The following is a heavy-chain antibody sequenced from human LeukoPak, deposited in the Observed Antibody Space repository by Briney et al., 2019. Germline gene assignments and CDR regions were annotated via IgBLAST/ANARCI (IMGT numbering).Heavy chain of an antibody. CDR3: AKDRDVWGSLLDY. CDR1: GFTFSTYN. J-gene: IGHJ4*02. CDR2: ITSSSSYT. Sequence: GGSLRLSCAASGFTFSTYNMNWVRQAPGEGLEWVSSITSSSSYTFYADSVKGRFTISRDNSKNTLYLQMNSLRAEDAAVYYCAKDRDVWGSLLDYWGQGTLVTVSS. V-gene: IGHV3-21*04. D-gene: IGHD3-16*01.